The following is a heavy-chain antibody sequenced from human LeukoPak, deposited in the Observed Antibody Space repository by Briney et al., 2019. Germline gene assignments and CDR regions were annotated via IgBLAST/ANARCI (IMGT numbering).Heavy chain of an antibody. CDR1: GGSVSSKSAT. D-gene: IGHD3-16*01. CDR3: ARDGSPFTFTSVFDF. CDR2: TYYRSKWYS. Sequence: SQTLSLTCVISGGSVSSKSATWSWVRQSPSRGLEWLGRTYYRSKWYSDYAVSVKSRMTINPDTSRNQFSLQLNSVTSEDTAVYYCARDGSPFTFTSVFDFWGQGTLVTVSS. J-gene: IGHJ4*02. V-gene: IGHV6-1*01.